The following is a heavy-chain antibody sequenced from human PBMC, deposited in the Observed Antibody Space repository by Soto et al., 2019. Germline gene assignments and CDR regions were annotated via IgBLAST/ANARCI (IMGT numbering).Heavy chain of an antibody. CDR1: GGSIRSSTYY. D-gene: IGHD2-2*01. V-gene: IGHV4-39*01. CDR3: ASLFYCSSTSCYYYYGMDV. Sequence: QLQLQESGPGLVKPSETLSLTCTVSGGSIRSSTYYWGWIRQPPGKGVEWIGRIYYSGSTYYNPSLQSRVTISVDTSKHKVSLKLSSVTAADTAVYYCASLFYCSSTSCYYYYGMDVWGQGTTVTVSS. J-gene: IGHJ6*02. CDR2: IYYSGST.